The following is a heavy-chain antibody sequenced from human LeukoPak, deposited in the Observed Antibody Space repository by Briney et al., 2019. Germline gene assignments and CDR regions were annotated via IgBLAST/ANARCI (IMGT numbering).Heavy chain of an antibody. CDR2: INPNSGDT. CDR3: ARVEGYCSNGVCYYYFHY. V-gene: IGHV1-2*02. CDR1: GYTFTGNY. Sequence: ASVKVSCKASGYTFTGNYMHCVRQAPGQGLEWRGWINPNSGDTNYAQKFQGRVTMTRDTSISTAYMELSGLRSDDTAVYYCARVEGYCSNGVCYYYFHYRGQGTLVTVSS. D-gene: IGHD2-8*01. J-gene: IGHJ4*02.